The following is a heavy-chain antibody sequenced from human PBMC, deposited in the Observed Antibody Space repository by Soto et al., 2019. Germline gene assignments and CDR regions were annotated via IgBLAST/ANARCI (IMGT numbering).Heavy chain of an antibody. D-gene: IGHD6-19*01. CDR3: ARDKVNIGVDGTHYFYGMDV. CDR1: GGSISSYY. Sequence: QVQLQESGPGLVKPSETLSLTCTVSGGSISSYYWSWIRQPPGKGLEWIGYIYYSGSTKYNPSLKSRVPISVDTSKTQFSLKLSSVTAADTAVYYCARDKVNIGVDGTHYFYGMDVWGQGTTVTVSS. CDR2: IYYSGST. J-gene: IGHJ6*02. V-gene: IGHV4-59*01.